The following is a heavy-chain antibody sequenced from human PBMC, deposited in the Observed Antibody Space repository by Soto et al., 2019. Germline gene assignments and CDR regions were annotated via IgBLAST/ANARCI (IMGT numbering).Heavy chain of an antibody. J-gene: IGHJ6*02. CDR3: ARSSHYCSSTSCYTSKDYYYGMDV. CDR1: GYSFTSYW. V-gene: IGHV5-10-1*01. Sequence: GASLKISCKGSGYSFTSYWISWVRQMPGKGLEWMGRIDPSDSYTNYSPSFQGHVTISADKSISTAYLQWSSLKASDTAMYYCARSSHYCSSTSCYTSKDYYYGMDVWGQGTTVTVSS. D-gene: IGHD2-2*02. CDR2: IDPSDSYT.